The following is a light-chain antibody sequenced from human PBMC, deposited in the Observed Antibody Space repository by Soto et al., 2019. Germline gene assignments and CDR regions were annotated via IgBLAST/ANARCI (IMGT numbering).Light chain of an antibody. Sequence: DIVLTQSPGTLSLSPGERATLSCRASQNVGSRYLAWYQQKPGQAPRLLIYGTSNKATGIPARLSGSGSGTDFSLTISSLEPGDLAVYYCQQYGSSPRTFGQATKVEFK. CDR3: QQYGSSPRT. V-gene: IGKV3-20*01. CDR1: QNVGSRY. CDR2: GTS. J-gene: IGKJ1*01.